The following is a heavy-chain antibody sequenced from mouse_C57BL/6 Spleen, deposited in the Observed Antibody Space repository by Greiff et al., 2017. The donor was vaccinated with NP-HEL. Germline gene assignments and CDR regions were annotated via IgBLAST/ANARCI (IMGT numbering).Heavy chain of an antibody. J-gene: IGHJ1*03. CDR3: ARSPTGTGYFDV. CDR1: GYTFTSYW. CDR2: INPSNGGT. Sequence: VQLQQPGTELVKPGASVKLSCKASGYTFTSYWMHWVKQRPGQGLEWIGNINPSNGGTNYNEKFKSKATLTVDKSSSTAYMQLSSLTSEDAAVYYCARSPTGTGYFDVWGTGTTVTVSS. D-gene: IGHD4-1*02. V-gene: IGHV1-53*01.